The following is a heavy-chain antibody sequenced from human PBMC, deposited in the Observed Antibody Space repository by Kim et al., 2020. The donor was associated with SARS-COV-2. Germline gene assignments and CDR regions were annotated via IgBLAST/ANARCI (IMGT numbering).Heavy chain of an antibody. V-gene: IGHV3-21*01. J-gene: IGHJ6*02. CDR3: ARDGSSSSWSYYYYYYGMDV. CDR1: GFTFSSYS. Sequence: GGSLRLSCAASGFTFSSYSMNWVRQAPGKGLEWVSSISSSSSYIYYADSVKGRFTISRDNAKNSLYLQMNSLRAEDTAVYYCARDGSSSSWSYYYYYYGMDVWGQGTTVTVSS. D-gene: IGHD6-13*01. CDR2: ISSSSSYI.